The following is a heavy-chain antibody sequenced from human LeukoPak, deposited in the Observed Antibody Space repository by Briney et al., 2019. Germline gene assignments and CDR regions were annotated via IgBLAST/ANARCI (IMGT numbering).Heavy chain of an antibody. CDR2: ISYSGRT. D-gene: IGHD3-10*01. Sequence: SETLSLTCSVSGGSLSSGDYYWSWIRQPPGKGLEWIGHISYSGRTHHNPSLTSRVTISVDTSKNQFSLKLSSVTATDTAVYYCARSLLSAGSGSYGFDPWGQGTLVTVSS. V-gene: IGHV4-30-4*01. CDR3: ARSLLSAGSGSYGFDP. CDR1: GGSLSSGDYY. J-gene: IGHJ5*02.